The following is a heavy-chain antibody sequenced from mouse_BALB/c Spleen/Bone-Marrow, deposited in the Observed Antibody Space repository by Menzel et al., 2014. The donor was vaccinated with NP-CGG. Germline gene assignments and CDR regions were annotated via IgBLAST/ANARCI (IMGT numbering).Heavy chain of an antibody. J-gene: IGHJ3*01. CDR3: ARNGNYGAWFAY. CDR1: GFNIKDTY. D-gene: IGHD2-1*01. V-gene: IGHV14-3*02. CDR2: IDPANGNT. Sequence: EVQLQQSGAELVKPGASVKLSCTASGFNIKDTYMHWVKQRPEQGLEWIGRIDPANGNTKYDPKFQGKATITADTSSNTAYLQLSSLTSEDTAVYYCARNGNYGAWFAYWGQWTLVTVSA.